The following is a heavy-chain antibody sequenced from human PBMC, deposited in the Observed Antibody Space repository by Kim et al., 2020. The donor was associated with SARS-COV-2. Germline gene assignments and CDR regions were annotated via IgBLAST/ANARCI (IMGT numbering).Heavy chain of an antibody. CDR1: GGTFSSYA. D-gene: IGHD3-10*01. V-gene: IGHV1-69*13. J-gene: IGHJ6*02. Sequence: SVKVSCKASGGTFSSYAISWVRQAPGHGLEWMGWIIPLFTTSNYAQRFQARVTITADESTSTAYMELSSLRSEDTAVYFCARDWGYFGSTSRRKTPYVMAVWGQGTTVTVS. CDR2: IIPLFTTS. CDR3: ARDWGYFGSTSRRKTPYVMAV.